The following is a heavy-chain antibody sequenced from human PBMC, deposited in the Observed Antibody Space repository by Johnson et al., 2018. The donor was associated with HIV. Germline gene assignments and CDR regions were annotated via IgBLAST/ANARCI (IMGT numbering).Heavy chain of an antibody. Sequence: MQLVESGGGVVQPGRSLRLSCAASGFTFSSYDMHWVRQATGKGLEWVSAIGTAGDTYYPGSVKGRFTISRENAKNTLNLQMDSLRAEDTAVYYCARDSPRIVGEPDGFDIWDQGTMVTISS. CDR3: ARDSPRIVGEPDGFDI. D-gene: IGHD1-26*01. V-gene: IGHV3-13*01. CDR2: IGTAGDT. CDR1: GFTFSSYD. J-gene: IGHJ3*02.